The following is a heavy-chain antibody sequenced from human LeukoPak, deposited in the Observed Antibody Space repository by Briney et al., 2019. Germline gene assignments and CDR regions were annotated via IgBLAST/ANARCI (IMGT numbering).Heavy chain of an antibody. CDR2: IIDSGDMT. J-gene: IGHJ6*03. Sequence: GGSLRLSCAASGFTFSSYWMHWVRQAPGKGLEWVSGIIDSGDMTYYANSVKGRFTISRDNSKNTLYPQMNSLRAEDTAVYYCAKLGGQEVYNYYVGVWGKGTTVAVSS. V-gene: IGHV3-23*01. CDR3: AKLGGQEVYNYYVGV. CDR1: GFTFSSYW. D-gene: IGHD3-16*01.